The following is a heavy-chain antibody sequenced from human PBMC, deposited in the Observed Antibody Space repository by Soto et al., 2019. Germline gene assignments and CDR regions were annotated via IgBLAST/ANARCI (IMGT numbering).Heavy chain of an antibody. CDR2: IYPGDSDT. Sequence: PGESLKISCKGSGYSFTSYWIGWVRQMPGKGLEWMGIIYPGDSDTRYSPSFQGQVTISADKSISTAYLQWSSLKASDTAMYYCARLNDYGDYYYYGMDVWGQGTTVTVSS. J-gene: IGHJ6*02. CDR3: ARLNDYGDYYYYGMDV. V-gene: IGHV5-51*01. CDR1: GYSFTSYW. D-gene: IGHD4-17*01.